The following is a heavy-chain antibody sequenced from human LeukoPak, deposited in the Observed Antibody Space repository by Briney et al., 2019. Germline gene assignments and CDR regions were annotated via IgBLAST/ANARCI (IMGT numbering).Heavy chain of an antibody. CDR1: GFTFSSYA. CDR3: ARGGGGDILTGYAYDY. D-gene: IGHD3-9*01. Sequence: PGRSLRLSCAASGFTFSSYAMHWVRQAPGKGLEWVAVISYDGSNKYYADSVKGRFTISRDNSKNTLYLQMNSLRAEDTAVYHCARGGGGDILTGYAYDYWGQGALVTVSS. J-gene: IGHJ4*02. V-gene: IGHV3-30-3*01. CDR2: ISYDGSNK.